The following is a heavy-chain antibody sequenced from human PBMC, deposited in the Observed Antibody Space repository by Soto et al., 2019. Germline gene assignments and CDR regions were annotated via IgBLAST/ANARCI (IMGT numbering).Heavy chain of an antibody. V-gene: IGHV3-23*01. CDR1: GFTFSSYA. J-gene: IGHJ3*02. Sequence: EVQLLESGGGLVQPGGSLRLSCAASGFTFSSYAMSWVRQAPGKGLEWVSAISGSGGSTYYADSVKGRFTISRDNSKNTLYLQMNSLKAEDTAVYYCAKDYMALIRLVPAAILSDWFSRAFDIWGQGTMVTVSP. CDR3: AKDYMALIRLVPAAILSDWFSRAFDI. CDR2: ISGSGGST. D-gene: IGHD2-2*02.